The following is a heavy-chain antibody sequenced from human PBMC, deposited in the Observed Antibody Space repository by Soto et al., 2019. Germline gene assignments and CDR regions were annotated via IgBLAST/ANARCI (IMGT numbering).Heavy chain of an antibody. J-gene: IGHJ4*02. Sequence: PGGSLGLSCAASGFPFGTTDMSWVRQAPGEGLEWVSTIDGSGGITFYADSVKGRFTISRDNSRNTVYLQMNSLRGDDTALYYCVKNSGSFNTWGQGALVTFSS. D-gene: IGHD3-10*01. CDR2: IDGSGGIT. V-gene: IGHV3-23*01. CDR3: VKNSGSFNT. CDR1: GFPFGTTD.